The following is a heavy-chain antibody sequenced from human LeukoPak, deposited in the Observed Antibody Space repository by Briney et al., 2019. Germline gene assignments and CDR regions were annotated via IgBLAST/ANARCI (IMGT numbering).Heavy chain of an antibody. J-gene: IGHJ4*02. CDR3: ARLGLYYDEEYYFHY. CDR2: INYSGRA. CDR1: GGSLSSVTYY. Sequence: SETLSLTCTVSGGSLSSVTYYWGWIRQAPGKGLEWIGRINYSGRAYYSPSLNSRVTISIDTSKNQFSLKLSSVTAADTAVYYCARLGLYYDEEYYFHYWGQGTLVTVSS. V-gene: IGHV4-39*01. D-gene: IGHD3-22*01.